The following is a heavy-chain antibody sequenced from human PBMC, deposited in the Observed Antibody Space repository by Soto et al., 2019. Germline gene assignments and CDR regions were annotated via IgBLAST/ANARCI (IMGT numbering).Heavy chain of an antibody. CDR3: ASVLYCSSTSCYHRGGNYYYYYGMDV. CDR2: IIPIFGTA. CDR1: GGTFSSYA. D-gene: IGHD2-2*01. V-gene: IGHV1-69*01. Sequence: QVQLVQSGAEVKKPGSSVKVSCKASGGTFSSYAISWVRQAPGQGLEWMGGIIPIFGTAHYAQKFQGRVTITADETTSTAYIELSSLISEDTAVYYCASVLYCSSTSCYHRGGNYYYYYGMDVWGQGTTVTVSS. J-gene: IGHJ6*02.